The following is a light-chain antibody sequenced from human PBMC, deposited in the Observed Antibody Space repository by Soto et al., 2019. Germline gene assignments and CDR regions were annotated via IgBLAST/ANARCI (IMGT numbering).Light chain of an antibody. V-gene: IGLV2-14*01. Sequence: QSALTQPASVSGSPGQSITISCTGTSSDIGADDFVSWYQHHPDKTPKLIIFEVTYRPTGISHRFSASKSGNTASLTISGLQAEDEAFYYCISYTSGTSPYVFGTGTKVTVL. CDR3: ISYTSGTSPYV. J-gene: IGLJ1*01. CDR2: EVT. CDR1: SSDIGADDF.